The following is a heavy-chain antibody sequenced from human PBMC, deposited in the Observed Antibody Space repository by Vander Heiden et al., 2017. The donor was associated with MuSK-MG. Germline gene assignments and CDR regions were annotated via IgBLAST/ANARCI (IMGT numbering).Heavy chain of an antibody. Sequence: QVQLVQSGAEVKKPGASVKVSCKASGYTFTSYGISWVRQAPGQGLEWMGWISAYNGNTNYAQKLQGRVTMTTDTSTSTAYMELRSLRSDDTAVYYCASTQAYYYGSGYRKGWFDPWGQGTLVTVSS. CDR1: GYTFTSYG. CDR3: ASTQAYYYGSGYRKGWFDP. J-gene: IGHJ5*02. CDR2: ISAYNGNT. V-gene: IGHV1-18*01. D-gene: IGHD3-10*01.